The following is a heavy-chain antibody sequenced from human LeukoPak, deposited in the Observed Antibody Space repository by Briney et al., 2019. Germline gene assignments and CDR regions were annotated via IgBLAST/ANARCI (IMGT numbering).Heavy chain of an antibody. V-gene: IGHV3-15*01. CDR3: TTDGRRWLRIFDY. CDR1: GFTFSNAL. D-gene: IGHD5-12*01. J-gene: IGHJ4*02. CDR2: IKSKTDGGTT. Sequence: PGGSLRLSCAASGFTFSNALMSGVPQAPGKGLEGVGRIKSKTDGGTTDYAAPVKGRFTISRDDSKNTLYLQMNSLKTEDTAVYYCTTDGRRWLRIFDYWGQGTLVTVSS.